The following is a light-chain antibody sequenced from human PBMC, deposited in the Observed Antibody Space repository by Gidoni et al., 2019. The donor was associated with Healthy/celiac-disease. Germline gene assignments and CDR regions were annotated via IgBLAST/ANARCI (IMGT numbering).Light chain of an antibody. J-gene: IGKJ4*01. V-gene: IGKV3-11*01. CDR1: QSVSSY. CDR2: DAS. CDR3: QQRSNWPSLT. Sequence: EIVLPQSPATLSLSPGERATLSCRASQSVSSYLAWYQQKPGQAPRLLIYDASNRATGIPARFSGSGSGTDFTLTISRLEPEDFAVYYCQQRSNWPSLTFGGGTKVEIK.